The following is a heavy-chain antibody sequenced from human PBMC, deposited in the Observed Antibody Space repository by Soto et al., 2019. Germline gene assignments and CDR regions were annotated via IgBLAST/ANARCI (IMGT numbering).Heavy chain of an antibody. CDR1: GYTFTSYG. V-gene: IGHV1-18*01. J-gene: IGHJ5*02. CDR2: ISAYNGNT. CDR3: ARVVGALGHWFDP. D-gene: IGHD1-26*01. Sequence: QVQLVQSGAEVKKPGASVKVSCKASGYTFTSYGISWVRQAPGQGLEWMGRISAYNGNTNYAQKLQGRVTMTTDTSXSTXYMEXRSXRSDDTAVYYCARVVGALGHWFDPWGQGTLVTVSS.